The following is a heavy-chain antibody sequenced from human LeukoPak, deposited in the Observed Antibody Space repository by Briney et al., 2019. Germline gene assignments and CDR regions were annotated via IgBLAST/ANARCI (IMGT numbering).Heavy chain of an antibody. D-gene: IGHD3-16*01. V-gene: IGHV4-39*07. Sequence: PSETLSLTCTVSGGSISSNSHYWDWIRQPPGTGLEWIANICHNGNTAYNPPLKRPVTTSIATPQTQLSLRLSSVTAADTAVYYCARVGWGNVAAYPNWLDPWGQGTVVTVSS. CDR3: ARVGWGNVAAYPNWLDP. CDR2: ICHNGNT. J-gene: IGHJ5*02. CDR1: GGSISSNSHY.